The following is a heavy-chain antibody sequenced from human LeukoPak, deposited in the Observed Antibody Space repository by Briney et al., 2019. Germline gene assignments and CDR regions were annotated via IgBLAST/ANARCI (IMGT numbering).Heavy chain of an antibody. CDR3: AKDSAEQYPGYNEDTYFDY. Sequence: GGSLRLSCAASGFTFSSYWMHWVRQAPGKGLEWVSYISSSSSTIYYADSVKGRFTISRDNAKNSLYLQMNSLRAEDTALYYCAKDSAEQYPGYNEDTYFDYWGQGTLVTVSS. CDR1: GFTFSSYW. V-gene: IGHV3-48*01. J-gene: IGHJ4*02. CDR2: ISSSSSTI. D-gene: IGHD5-24*01.